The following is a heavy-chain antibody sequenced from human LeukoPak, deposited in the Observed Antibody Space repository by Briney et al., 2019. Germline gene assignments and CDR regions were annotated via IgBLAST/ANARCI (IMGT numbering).Heavy chain of an antibody. D-gene: IGHD3-22*01. CDR3: AREAEFTYYYDSSGQHPDAFDI. J-gene: IGHJ3*02. V-gene: IGHV1-18*04. CDR1: GYTFTGYY. CDR2: ISAYNGNT. Sequence: ASVKVSCKASGYTFTGYYMHWVRQAPGQGLEWMGWISAYNGNTNYAQKLQGRVTMTTDTSTSTAYMELRSLRSDDTAVYYCAREAEFTYYYDSSGQHPDAFDIWGQGTMVTVSS.